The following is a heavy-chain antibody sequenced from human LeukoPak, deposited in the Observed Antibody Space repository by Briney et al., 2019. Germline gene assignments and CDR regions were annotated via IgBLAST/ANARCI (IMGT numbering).Heavy chain of an antibody. J-gene: IGHJ4*02. Sequence: SETLSLTCAVYGGSFSGYYWSWIRQPPGKGLEWIGEINHSGSTNYNPSLKSRVTISVDTSKNQFSLKLSSVTAADTAVYYCARIAAAHLGHDYWGQGTLVTVSS. D-gene: IGHD6-6*01. V-gene: IGHV4-34*01. CDR2: INHSGST. CDR3: ARIAAAHLGHDY. CDR1: GGSFSGYY.